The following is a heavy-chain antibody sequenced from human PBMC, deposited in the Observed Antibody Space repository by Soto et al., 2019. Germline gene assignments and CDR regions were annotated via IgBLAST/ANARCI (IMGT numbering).Heavy chain of an antibody. CDR3: AKGVGRVVIPPDFNY. Sequence: QVQLVESGGGVVQPGRSLRLSCSASGFTFNTYGMHWVRQAPGKGLEWVAVISYDGIYQFYDDSVKGRFTISRDNSGNTLYLQMNSLSPDATAVYFCAKGVGRVVIPPDFNYWGQGTLATVSS. CDR2: ISYDGIYQ. CDR1: GFTFNTYG. J-gene: IGHJ4*02. V-gene: IGHV3-30*18. D-gene: IGHD3-3*01.